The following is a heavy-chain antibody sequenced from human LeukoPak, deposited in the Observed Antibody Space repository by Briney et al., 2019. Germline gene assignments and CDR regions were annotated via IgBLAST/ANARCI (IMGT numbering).Heavy chain of an antibody. D-gene: IGHD5-18*01. CDR3: AKGRDSYAYGDFDY. V-gene: IGHV3-23*01. J-gene: IGHJ4*02. CDR1: GFSFSSYA. CDR2: ISGGGRT. Sequence: GGSLRLSCAASGFSFSSYAMSWVRQAPGKGLEWASVISGGGRTYYAESVKGRFTISRDNSKNTLYLQMNNLRAEDTAVYYCAKGRDSYAYGDFDYWGQGTLVTVSS.